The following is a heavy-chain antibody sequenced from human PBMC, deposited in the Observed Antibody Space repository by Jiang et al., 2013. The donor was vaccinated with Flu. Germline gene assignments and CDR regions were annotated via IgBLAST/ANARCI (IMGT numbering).Heavy chain of an antibody. V-gene: IGHV4-38-2*01. Sequence: SGPGLVKPSETLSLTCDVSGSSVSSTYWWGWVRQPPGKGLEWIGSIYHSGSTYYNPSLKSRVTMSVDTSKNQFSLKLSSVTAADTAVYFCSRLVVSGTSYFDPWGRGTLVTVSS. CDR2: IYHSGST. CDR1: GSSVSSTYW. J-gene: IGHJ2*01. D-gene: IGHD6-19*01. CDR3: SRLVVSGTSYFDP.